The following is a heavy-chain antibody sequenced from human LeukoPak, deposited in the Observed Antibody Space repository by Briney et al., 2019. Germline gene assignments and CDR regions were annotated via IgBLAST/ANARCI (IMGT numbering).Heavy chain of an antibody. J-gene: IGHJ6*02. D-gene: IGHD1-26*01. Sequence: GGSLRLFCAASGFTFDDYAMPWVRQAPGKGLEWVSGINWNSGSIGYADSVKGRFTISRDNAKNSLYLQMNSLRAEDTAFYYCAKDIGLWEHYGMDVWGQGTTVTVSS. CDR2: INWNSGSI. CDR1: GFTFDDYA. CDR3: AKDIGLWEHYGMDV. V-gene: IGHV3-9*01.